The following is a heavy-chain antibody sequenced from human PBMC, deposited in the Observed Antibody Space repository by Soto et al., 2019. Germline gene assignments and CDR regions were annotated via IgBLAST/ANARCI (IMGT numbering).Heavy chain of an antibody. CDR2: IDPSDSYT. CDR1: GYRFTSYW. CDR3: AGRHSSSPALDP. V-gene: IGHV5-10-1*01. D-gene: IGHD6-13*01. Sequence: PGESLKVSCKGSGYRFTSYWINWVRQKPGKGLEWMGRIDPSDSYTNYSPSFQGLVTISADKSISTAYLQWSILKASDTAMYYYAGRHSSSPALDPWGQGTLVTVSS. J-gene: IGHJ5*02.